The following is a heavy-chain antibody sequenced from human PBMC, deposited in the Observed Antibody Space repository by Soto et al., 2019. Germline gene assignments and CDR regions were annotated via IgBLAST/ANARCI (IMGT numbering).Heavy chain of an antibody. Sequence: VQLLESGGGLVQPGGSLRLSCEASGFTFSNYAMAWVRQTPGEGPEWVSTVGGGDDIFYAESVQCRFIISRDDSRSTMDLQMDNQRVEDTAIYFCAKDSISYNGIYDAFDVWGQGTVVTVSS. CDR3: AKDSISYNGIYDAFDV. CDR1: GFTFSNYA. J-gene: IGHJ3*01. CDR2: VGGGDDI. V-gene: IGHV3-23*01. D-gene: IGHD3-3*02.